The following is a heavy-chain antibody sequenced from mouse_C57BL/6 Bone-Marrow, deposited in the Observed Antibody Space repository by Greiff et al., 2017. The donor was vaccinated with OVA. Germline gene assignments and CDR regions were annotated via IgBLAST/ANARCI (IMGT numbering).Heavy chain of an antibody. CDR2: INTSNGGT. Sequence: VQLQQPGTELVKPGASVKLSCKASGYTFTSYWMHWVKQRPGQGLEWIGNINTSNGGTNYHEKFKSKATLTVDKSSSTAYMQLSSLTSEDSAVYYCARSVFSTTAQATCYFDYWGQGTTLTVSA. D-gene: IGHD3-2*02. J-gene: IGHJ2*01. CDR1: GYTFTSYW. CDR3: ARSVFSTTAQATCYFDY. V-gene: IGHV1-53*01.